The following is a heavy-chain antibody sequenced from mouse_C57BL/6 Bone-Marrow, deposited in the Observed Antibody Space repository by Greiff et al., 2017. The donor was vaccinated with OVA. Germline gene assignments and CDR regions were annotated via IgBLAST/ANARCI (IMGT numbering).Heavy chain of an antibody. Sequence: VQLKQSGGDLVKPGGSLKLSCAASGFTFSSYGMSWVRQTPDKRLEWVATISSGGSYTYYPDSVKGRFTISRDNAKNTLYLQMSSLKSEDTALYYSARQPYFDYWGQGTTLTVSS. CDR3: ARQPYFDY. J-gene: IGHJ2*01. CDR1: GFTFSSYG. V-gene: IGHV5-6*01. CDR2: ISSGGSYT.